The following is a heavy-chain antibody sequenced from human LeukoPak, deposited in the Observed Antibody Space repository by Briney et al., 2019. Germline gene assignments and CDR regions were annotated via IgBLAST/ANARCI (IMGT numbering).Heavy chain of an antibody. J-gene: IGHJ4*02. CDR1: GFTFSTYA. CDR3: AKDWQQLVGECYFDY. Sequence: GGSLRLSCAASGFTFSTYAMSWVRQAPGKGLEWVSAISGSGGGTYYADSVKGRFTVSRDNSKNTLYLQMNSLRAEDTAVYYCAKDWQQLVGECYFDYWGQGTLVTVSS. CDR2: ISGSGGGT. V-gene: IGHV3-23*01. D-gene: IGHD6-13*01.